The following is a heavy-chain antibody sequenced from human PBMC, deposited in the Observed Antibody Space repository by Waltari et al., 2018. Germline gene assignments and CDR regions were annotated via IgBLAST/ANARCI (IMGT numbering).Heavy chain of an antibody. J-gene: IGHJ4*02. CDR2: VDNTGSP. CDR3: AISSSGGNYFDY. Sequence: QVHLQESGPGLVKPSQTLSLTCSISDDSINTGPFYFTWIRQYPGKGLEWIGYVDNTGSPSYNPSLRSLFSISVDTSRRHFSLKLMSVTAADTASYFCAISSSGGNYFDYWGRGTLVTVSS. D-gene: IGHD6-6*01. V-gene: IGHV4-31*01. CDR1: DDSINTGPFY.